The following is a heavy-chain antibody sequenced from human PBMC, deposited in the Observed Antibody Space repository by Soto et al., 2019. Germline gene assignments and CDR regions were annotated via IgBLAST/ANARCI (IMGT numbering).Heavy chain of an antibody. V-gene: IGHV3-15*07. J-gene: IGHJ4*02. CDR2: IKSHTDGGTT. D-gene: IGHD6-25*01. CDR1: GLTVTNAW. Sequence: VQLVESGGGLVKPGGSLRLSCTVSGLTVTNAWMTWVRQAPGKGLEWVARIKSHTDGGTTDYAAPLQGRFTISRDDSRNTLFLQMNSLKTEDTAVYFCATSPGYWASAPLDYWGQGTLVTVSS. CDR3: ATSPGYWASAPLDY.